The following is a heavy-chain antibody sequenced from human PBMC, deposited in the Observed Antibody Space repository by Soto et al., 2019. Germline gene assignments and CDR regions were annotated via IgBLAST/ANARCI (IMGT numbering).Heavy chain of an antibody. Sequence: GGSLRLSCAASGFTFSSYAMSWVRQAPGEGLEFVSGIPSNGGTTYYANSVKDRFTISRDNSKNTLYLHMGSLRAEDTAVYYCARAPYNWGQGTLVTVSS. J-gene: IGHJ4*02. CDR2: IPSNGGTT. CDR3: ARAPYN. CDR1: GFTFSSYA. D-gene: IGHD5-18*01. V-gene: IGHV3-64*01.